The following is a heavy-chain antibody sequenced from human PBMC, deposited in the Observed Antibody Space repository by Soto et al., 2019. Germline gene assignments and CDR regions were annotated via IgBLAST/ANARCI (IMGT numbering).Heavy chain of an antibody. CDR1: GGTLSDHG. V-gene: IGHV1-69*06. D-gene: IGHD3-10*01. CDR2: TIPVFNTA. CDR3: ARGVYGSGNYYTGPSAFDI. J-gene: IGHJ3*02. Sequence: QVQLEQSGAEVKKPGSSVKISCKASGGTLSDHGVSWLRQAPGQGLEWVGGTIPVFNTAKYAPKFQGRVTSAADKSTNIAYMELGSLRSDETAFYYCARGVYGSGNYYTGPSAFDIWGQGTLVIVSS.